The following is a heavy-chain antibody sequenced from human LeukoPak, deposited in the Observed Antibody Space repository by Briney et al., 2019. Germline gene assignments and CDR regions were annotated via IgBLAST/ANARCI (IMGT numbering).Heavy chain of an antibody. Sequence: GGSLRLSCTASGFTVSSNYKSWVRQAPGKGLEWVSDMFCCGTTYYADSVKGRFTISRHNSENTLYIQMNSLRGEDTGVYYCARGVLGYSYSFYYWGQGTLVTVSS. V-gene: IGHV3-53*04. CDR3: ARGVLGYSYSFYY. D-gene: IGHD5-18*01. CDR2: MFCCGTT. CDR1: GFTVSSNY. J-gene: IGHJ4*02.